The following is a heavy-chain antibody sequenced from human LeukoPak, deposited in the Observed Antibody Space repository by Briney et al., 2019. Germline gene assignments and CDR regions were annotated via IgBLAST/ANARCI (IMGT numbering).Heavy chain of an antibody. CDR1: GFTFSSHA. D-gene: IGHD1-26*01. CDR2: ISGSGDST. J-gene: IGHJ4*02. V-gene: IGHV3-23*01. Sequence: GGSLRLSCAASGFTFSSHAMSWVRQAPRKGLEWVSAISGSGDSTYYADSGKGRFTISRDNTKNTLSLQMNSLRAEDTAVYYCAKDSRLTPYTGTYWFDYWGQGTLVTVSS. CDR3: AKDSRLTPYTGTYWFDY.